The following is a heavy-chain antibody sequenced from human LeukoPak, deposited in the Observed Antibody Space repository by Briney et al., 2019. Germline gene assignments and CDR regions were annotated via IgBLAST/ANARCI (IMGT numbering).Heavy chain of an antibody. Sequence: GGSLRLSCAASGFTFSSYSMNWVRQAPGKGLEWVSSISSSSSYIYYADSVKGRFTISRDNAKNSLYLQMNSLRAEDTAVYYCARDEMMITFGGVIVIPYDYWGQGTLVTVSS. CDR2: ISSSSSYI. CDR3: ARDEMMITFGGVIVIPYDY. J-gene: IGHJ4*02. V-gene: IGHV3-21*01. CDR1: GFTFSSYS. D-gene: IGHD3-16*02.